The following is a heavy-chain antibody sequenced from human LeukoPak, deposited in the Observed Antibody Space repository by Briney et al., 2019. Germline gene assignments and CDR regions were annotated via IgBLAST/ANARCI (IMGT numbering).Heavy chain of an antibody. CDR1: GFTFSSYS. D-gene: IGHD1-26*01. CDR3: ARSVGATQKNYFDY. J-gene: IGHJ4*02. CDR2: ISSSSSYI. V-gene: IGHV3-21*01. Sequence: PGGSLRLSCAASGFTFSSYSMNWVRQAPGKGLEWVSSISSSSSYIYYADSVKGRFTISRDNAKNSLYLQMNSLRAEDTAVYYCARSVGATQKNYFDYWGQGTLVTVSS.